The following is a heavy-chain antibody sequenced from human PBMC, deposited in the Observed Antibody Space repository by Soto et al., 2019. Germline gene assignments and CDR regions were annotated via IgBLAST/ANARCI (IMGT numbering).Heavy chain of an antibody. CDR2: MNPNSGNT. CDR1: GYTFTSYD. J-gene: IGHJ5*02. Sequence: VQLVQSGAEVKQPGASVKVSCKASGYTFTSYDINWVRQATGQGLEYLGWMNPNSGNTGYVQKFQGRVTMTRDTSISTAYMELSSLRSEDSAVYFCARGIKYGAYSRWFDPWGQGTLVTVSS. V-gene: IGHV1-8*01. CDR3: ARGIKYGAYSRWFDP. D-gene: IGHD4-17*01.